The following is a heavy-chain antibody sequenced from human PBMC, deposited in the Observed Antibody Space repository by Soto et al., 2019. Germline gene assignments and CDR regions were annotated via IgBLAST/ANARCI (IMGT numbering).Heavy chain of an antibody. CDR2: IYYSGST. J-gene: IGHJ4*02. Sequence: SETLSLTCTVSGGSISSSSYYWGWIRQPPGKGLEWIGSIYYSGSTYYNPSLKSRVTISVDTSKNQFSLKLSSVTAADTAVYYCAGKLLWFEELYPAVPLNWGQGTLLTVSS. CDR3: AGKLLWFEELYPAVPLN. CDR1: GGSISSSSYY. V-gene: IGHV4-39*01. D-gene: IGHD3-10*01.